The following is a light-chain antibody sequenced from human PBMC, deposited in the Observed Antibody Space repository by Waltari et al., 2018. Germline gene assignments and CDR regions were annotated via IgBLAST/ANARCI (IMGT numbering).Light chain of an antibody. J-gene: IGKJ3*01. Sequence: EIMMTQSPATLSVSPGERATLSCRASQSVSSNLAWHQQKPGQAPRLLIYGASSRATGIPARFSGSGSGTEFTLIISSLQSEDFAVYYCQQYSSWPPTFGPGTKVDIK. CDR2: GAS. CDR3: QQYSSWPPT. V-gene: IGKV3-15*01. CDR1: QSVSSN.